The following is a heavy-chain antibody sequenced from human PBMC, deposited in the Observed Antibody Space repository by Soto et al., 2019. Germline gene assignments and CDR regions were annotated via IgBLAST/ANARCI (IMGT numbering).Heavy chain of an antibody. J-gene: IGHJ6*03. CDR2: ISSSGSTI. CDR1: GFTFSDYY. Sequence: GGSLRLSCAASGFTFSDYYMSWIRQAPGKGLEWVSYISSSGSTIYYADSVKGRFTISRDNAKNSLYLQMNSLRAEDTAVYYCARLRKGGAAAQGYYYYYMDVWGKGTTVTVSS. CDR3: ARLRKGGAAAQGYYYYYMDV. D-gene: IGHD6-13*01. V-gene: IGHV3-11*01.